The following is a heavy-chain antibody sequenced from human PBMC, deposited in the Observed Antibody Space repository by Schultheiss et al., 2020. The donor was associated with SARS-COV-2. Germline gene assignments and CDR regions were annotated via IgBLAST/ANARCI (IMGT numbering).Heavy chain of an antibody. D-gene: IGHD6-13*01. J-gene: IGHJ5*02. CDR2: INPNSGGT. CDR3: ARDPGIAAAGRRYNWFDP. V-gene: IGHV1-2*02. CDR1: GYTFTGYY. Sequence: ASVKISCKASGYTFTGYYMHWVRQAPGQGLEWMGWINPNSGGTNYAQKFQGRVTMTRDTSISTAYMELSRLRSDDTAVYYCARDPGIAAAGRRYNWFDPWGQGTLVTVSS.